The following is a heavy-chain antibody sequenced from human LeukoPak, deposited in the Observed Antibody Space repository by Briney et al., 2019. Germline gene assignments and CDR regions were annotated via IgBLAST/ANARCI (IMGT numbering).Heavy chain of an antibody. J-gene: IGHJ4*02. CDR3: ARDGYSGYDLDY. D-gene: IGHD5-12*01. CDR1: GYTFTSYA. Sequence: ASVKVSCKASGYTFTSYAMHWVCQAPGQRLEWMGWINAGNGNTKYSQEFQGRVTVTRDTSASTAYMELSSLRSEDMAVYYCARDGYSGYDLDYWGQGTLVTVSS. CDR2: INAGNGNT. V-gene: IGHV1-3*03.